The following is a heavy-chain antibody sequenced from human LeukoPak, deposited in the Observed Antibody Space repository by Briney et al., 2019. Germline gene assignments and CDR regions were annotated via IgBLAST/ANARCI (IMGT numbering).Heavy chain of an antibody. CDR1: GGSISSYY. Sequence: KPSETLSLTCTVSGGSISSYYWSWIRQPAGKGLEWIGHIYNSGSTNYNPSLKGRVTMSVATSKNQFSLKLSSVTAADTAVYYCAKDFLSPATPFDYWGQGTLVTVSS. CDR3: AKDFLSPATPFDY. CDR2: IYNSGST. V-gene: IGHV4-4*07. D-gene: IGHD2/OR15-2a*01. J-gene: IGHJ4*02.